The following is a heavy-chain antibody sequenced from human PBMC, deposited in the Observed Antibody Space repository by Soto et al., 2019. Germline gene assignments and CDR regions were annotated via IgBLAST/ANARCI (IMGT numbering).Heavy chain of an antibody. D-gene: IGHD6-13*01. CDR1: GGSISSSSYY. CDR3: ARHGAESSSWYIGDYDYYGMDV. J-gene: IGHJ6*02. CDR2: IYYSGST. V-gene: IGHV4-39*01. Sequence: SETLSLTCLVSGGSISSSSYYWGWIRQPPGKGLEWIGSIYYSGSTYYNPSLKSRVTISVDTSKNQFSLKLSSVTAADTAVYYCARHGAESSSWYIGDYDYYGMDVWGQGTTVTVSS.